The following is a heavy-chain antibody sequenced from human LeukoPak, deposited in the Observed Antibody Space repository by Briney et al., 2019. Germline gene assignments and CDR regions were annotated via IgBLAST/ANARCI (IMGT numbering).Heavy chain of an antibody. Sequence: GGSLRLSCAASGFTFTSYSLNWVRQAPGKGLEWVSSISSSGSYIYYADSVKGRFTISRDNAKNSLYLQMNSLRAEDTAVYYCARDEVYIVVVPAAMTQHYGMDVWGQGTTVTVSS. V-gene: IGHV3-21*01. D-gene: IGHD2-2*01. CDR1: GFTFTSYS. CDR2: ISSSGSYI. J-gene: IGHJ6*02. CDR3: ARDEVYIVVVPAAMTQHYGMDV.